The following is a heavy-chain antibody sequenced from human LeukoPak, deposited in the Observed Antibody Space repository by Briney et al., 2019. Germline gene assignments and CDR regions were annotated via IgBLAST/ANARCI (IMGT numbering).Heavy chain of an antibody. CDR1: GFTFSSYA. Sequence: GGSLRLSCAASGFTFSSYAMHWVRQAPGKGLEWVAVISYDGSNKYYADSVKGRFTISRDNSKNTLYLQMNSLRAEDTAVYYCARSVVRGAPHYYYGMDVWGQGTTVTVSS. CDR3: ARSVVRGAPHYYYGMDV. CDR2: ISYDGSNK. D-gene: IGHD3-10*01. V-gene: IGHV3-30-3*01. J-gene: IGHJ6*02.